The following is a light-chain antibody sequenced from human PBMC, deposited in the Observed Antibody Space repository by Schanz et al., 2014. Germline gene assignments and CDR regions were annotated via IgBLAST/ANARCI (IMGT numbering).Light chain of an antibody. V-gene: IGLV2-11*01. CDR1: SSDVGAYNY. CDR2: DVN. CDR3: CSYAGNYTRV. Sequence: QSALTQPPSASGSPGQSVTISCTGTSSDVGAYNYVSWYQQQPGKAPKLMIYDVNERPSGVPDRFSGSKSGNTASLTISGLQAEDEADYYCCSYAGNYTRVFGGGTKLTVL. J-gene: IGLJ2*01.